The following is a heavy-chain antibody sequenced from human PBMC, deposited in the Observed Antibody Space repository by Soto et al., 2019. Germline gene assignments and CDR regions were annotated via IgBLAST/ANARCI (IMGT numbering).Heavy chain of an antibody. J-gene: IGHJ4*02. CDR2: ISSSSSYI. Sequence: GGSLRLSCAASGFTFSSYSMNWVRQAPGKGLEWVSSISSSSSYIYYADSVKGRFTISRDNAKNSMYLQMNSLRAEDTAVYYCARGGYSSSWFDYWGQGTLVTVSS. V-gene: IGHV3-21*01. CDR1: GFTFSSYS. D-gene: IGHD6-13*01. CDR3: ARGGYSSSWFDY.